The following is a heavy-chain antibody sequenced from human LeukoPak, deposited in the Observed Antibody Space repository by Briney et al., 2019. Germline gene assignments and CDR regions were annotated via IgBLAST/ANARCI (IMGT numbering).Heavy chain of an antibody. V-gene: IGHV3-7*01. J-gene: IGHJ4*02. D-gene: IGHD6-25*01. CDR2: LKQDGSEK. Sequence: GGSLRLSCAASGFTFSSYWMSWVRQAPGKGLEWVANLKQDGSEKYYVDSVKGRFTISRDNAKNSVYLQMNSLRAEDTAVYYCAKGYSSGWPYYFDYWGQGTLVTVSS. CDR3: AKGYSSGWPYYFDY. CDR1: GFTFSSYW.